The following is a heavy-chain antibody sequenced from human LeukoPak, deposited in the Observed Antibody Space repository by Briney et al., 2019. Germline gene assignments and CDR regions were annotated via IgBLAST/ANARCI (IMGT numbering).Heavy chain of an antibody. CDR3: ARGGEQLVYVFDY. D-gene: IGHD6-13*01. CDR1: GGTFSSYA. CDR2: IIPIVGTA. V-gene: IGHV1-69*01. J-gene: IGHJ4*02. Sequence: AASVKVSCKASGGTFSSYAISWVRQAPGQGLEWMGGIIPIVGTANYAQKFEGRDTITADETASTAYMGLSSLRTEETDVYNCARGGEQLVYVFDYWGQGTLVTVSS.